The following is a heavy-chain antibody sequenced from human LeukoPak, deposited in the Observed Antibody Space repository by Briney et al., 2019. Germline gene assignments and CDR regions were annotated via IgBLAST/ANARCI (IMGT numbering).Heavy chain of an antibody. CDR2: IIPIFGTA. D-gene: IGHD2-2*01. V-gene: IGHV1-69*13. CDR1: GGTFSSYA. Sequence: ASVKVSCKASGGTFSSYAISWARQAPGQGLEWMGRIIPIFGTANYAQKFQGRVTITADESTSTAYMELSSLRSEDTAVYYCARGLGYCSSTSCRGWFDPWGQGTLVTVSS. J-gene: IGHJ5*02. CDR3: ARGLGYCSSTSCRGWFDP.